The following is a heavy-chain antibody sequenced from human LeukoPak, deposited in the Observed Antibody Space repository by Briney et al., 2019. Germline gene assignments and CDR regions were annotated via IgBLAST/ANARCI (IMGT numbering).Heavy chain of an antibody. CDR2: LGGGGIDT. J-gene: IGHJ4*02. CDR1: GFTFSDFA. CDR3: ARDHNYAFDN. V-gene: IGHV3-21*01. D-gene: IGHD1-1*01. Sequence: GGSLRLSCAASGFTFSDFAMSWVRQPPGKGLEWVSTLGGGGIDTYYADSVKGRFTISADSAKNSVSLQMSSLRVEDTAVYYCARDHNYAFDNWGQGTLVSVSS.